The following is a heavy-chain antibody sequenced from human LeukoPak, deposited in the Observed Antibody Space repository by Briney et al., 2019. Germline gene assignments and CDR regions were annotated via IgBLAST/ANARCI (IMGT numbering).Heavy chain of an antibody. CDR2: INPNSGGT. D-gene: IGHD2-21*01. CDR3: ARDPPRFCGGGICDPNFGY. Sequence: ASVKVSCKASGYTFTGYNMHWVRQAPGQGLEWMGLINPNSGGTNYAQKFQGRVTMTRDTSISTAYMELSRVRSDDTAVYYCARDPPRFCGGGICDPNFGYWGQGDLVTVSS. J-gene: IGHJ4*02. CDR1: GYTFTGYN. V-gene: IGHV1-2*06.